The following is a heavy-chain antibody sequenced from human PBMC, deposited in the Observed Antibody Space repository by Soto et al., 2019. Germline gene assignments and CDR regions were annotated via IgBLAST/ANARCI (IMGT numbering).Heavy chain of an antibody. CDR1: GYSFTSYW. CDR3: SRISAAGKNYFAMGV. V-gene: IGHV5-51*01. CDR2: IYPGDSDT. Sequence: LGESLKISCKGSGYSFTSYWIGWVRQMPGKGLEWMGIIYPGDSDTRYSPSFQGQVTILADKSISTAYLQWSSLKASDTAMYYCSRISAAGKNYFAMGVWGQETTVTVSS. J-gene: IGHJ6*01. D-gene: IGHD6-13*01.